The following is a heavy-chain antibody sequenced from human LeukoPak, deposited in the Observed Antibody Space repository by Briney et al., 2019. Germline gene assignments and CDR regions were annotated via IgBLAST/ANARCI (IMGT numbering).Heavy chain of an antibody. J-gene: IGHJ4*02. V-gene: IGHV4-61*01. D-gene: IGHD2-2*01. CDR3: ARELVVVPAAMSIYYFDY. CDR1: GGSVSSGSYY. CDR2: IYYSGST. Sequence: PSETLSLTCTVSGGSVSSGSYYWSWIRQPPGKGLEWSGYIYYSGSTNYNPSLKSRVTISVDTSKNQFSLKLSSVTAADTAVYYYARELVVVPAAMSIYYFDYWGQGTLVTVSS.